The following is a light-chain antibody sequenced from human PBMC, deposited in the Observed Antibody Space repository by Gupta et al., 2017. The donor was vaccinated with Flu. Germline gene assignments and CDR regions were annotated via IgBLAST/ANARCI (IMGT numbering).Light chain of an antibody. CDR2: AAS. CDR1: QSISSY. V-gene: IGKV1-39*01. CDR3: QQSYSTPPT. J-gene: IGKJ1*01. Sequence: DIQMTQSPPSLSASVGDRVTITCRASQSISSYLDWYQQKPGKAPKLLIYAASSLQSGVPSRFSGSGSGTDFTVTISSLQPEDFETYYCQQSYSTPPTFGQGTKVESK.